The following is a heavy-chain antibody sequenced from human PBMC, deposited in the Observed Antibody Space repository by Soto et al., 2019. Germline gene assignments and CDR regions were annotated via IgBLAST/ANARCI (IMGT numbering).Heavy chain of an antibody. V-gene: IGHV3-66*01. CDR3: ARAEVDMPTP. D-gene: IGHD2-15*01. J-gene: IGHJ5*02. Sequence: RGSLRLSCAASGFSVTASYMIWVRQAPGKGLEFVSVIWTNGGTLYADSVKGRFILSRDNSMNTVYLQMNSLRVEDTAVYYCARAEVDMPTPWGQGTLVTVSS. CDR2: IWTNGGT. CDR1: GFSVTASY.